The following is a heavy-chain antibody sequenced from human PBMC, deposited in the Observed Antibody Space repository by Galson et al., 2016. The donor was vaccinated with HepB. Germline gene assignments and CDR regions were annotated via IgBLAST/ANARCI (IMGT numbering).Heavy chain of an antibody. CDR3: ARSIYWYDSSGYFPTDFDY. V-gene: IGHV3-74*01. Sequence: SLRLSCAGSGFSFSTFWMHWVRQDPGKGLVWVARINSDGSNTDYADSVKGRFTISRDNAKNTLYLQMNSLRADDTAVYYCARSIYWYDSSGYFPTDFDYWGQGTLVTVSS. CDR1: GFSFSTFW. J-gene: IGHJ4*02. D-gene: IGHD3-22*01. CDR2: INSDGSNT.